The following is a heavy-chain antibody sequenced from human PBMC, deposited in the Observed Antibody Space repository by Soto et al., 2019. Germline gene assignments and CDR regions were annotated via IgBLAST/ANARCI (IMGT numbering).Heavy chain of an antibody. CDR1: GFSLSTTEEG. CDR3: AHGSCFGADCYPNPYFDF. D-gene: IGHD2-21*02. J-gene: IGHJ4*02. Sequence: QITLKESGPTLVKPTQTLTLTCTFSGFSLSTTEEGVGWIRQPPGKAPEWLALIYWDDDKSYSASLKTRLTITKDTSKTQVVLKVTNVDPVDTATYYCAHGSCFGADCYPNPYFDFWGQGILVTVSS. V-gene: IGHV2-5*02. CDR2: IYWDDDK.